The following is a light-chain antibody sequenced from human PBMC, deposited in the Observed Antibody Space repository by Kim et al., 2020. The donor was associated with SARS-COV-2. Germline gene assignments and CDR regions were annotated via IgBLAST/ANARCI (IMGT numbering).Light chain of an antibody. CDR1: GFNRGSKT. V-gene: IGLV1-44*01. CDR2: SDN. CDR3: AAWDDDLNGYV. Sequence: GRRVTIDSSGTGFNRGSKTVKWYQLLPGMAPKLLIYSDNQRPAGVPDRFSGSKSGTSASLAINGLQPEDEADYYCAAWDDDLNGYVFGTGTKVTVL. J-gene: IGLJ1*01.